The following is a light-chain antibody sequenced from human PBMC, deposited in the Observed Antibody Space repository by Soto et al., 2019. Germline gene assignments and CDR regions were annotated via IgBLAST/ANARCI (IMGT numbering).Light chain of an antibody. J-gene: IGLJ2*01. CDR3: SSYTSSSTV. CDR1: SSDVGGYNY. CDR2: DVS. Sequence: QSALTQPASVSGSPGQSITISCTGTSSDVGGYNYVSWYQQHPGKAPKLMIYDVSNRPSGVSNRFSGSKSGNTASLTISGIQAEDEDDYDCSSYTSSSTVFGGGTKLTVL. V-gene: IGLV2-14*01.